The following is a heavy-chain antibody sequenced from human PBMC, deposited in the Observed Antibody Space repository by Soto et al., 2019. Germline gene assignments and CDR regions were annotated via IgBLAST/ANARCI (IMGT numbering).Heavy chain of an antibody. CDR1: GGPVSSGSYY. CDR2: IYYSGST. D-gene: IGHD1-7*01. J-gene: IGHJ5*02. Sequence: SSETLSLTCTVSGGPVSSGSYYWSWIRQPPGKGLEWIGYIYYSGSTNYNPSLKSRVTISVDTSKNQFSLKLSSVTAADTAVYYCARSITGTSSWFDPWGQGTLVTVSS. V-gene: IGHV4-61*01. CDR3: ARSITGTSSWFDP.